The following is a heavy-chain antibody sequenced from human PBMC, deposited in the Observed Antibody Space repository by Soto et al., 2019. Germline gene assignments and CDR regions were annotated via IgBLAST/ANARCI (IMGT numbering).Heavy chain of an antibody. D-gene: IGHD4-4*01. V-gene: IGHV3-23*01. CDR1: GFTVTSNG. Sequence: EVKLFESGGGLVQPGGSLRLSCGVSGFTVTSNGVSWVRQAPGKGLEWVAAISPNGQGIWYADSVKGRFTISRDISRNTVFLQMDSLRAEDTAVYYCAKDRQYPWDYFHYWGQGTLVTVSS. CDR3: AKDRQYPWDYFHY. J-gene: IGHJ4*02. CDR2: ISPNGQGI.